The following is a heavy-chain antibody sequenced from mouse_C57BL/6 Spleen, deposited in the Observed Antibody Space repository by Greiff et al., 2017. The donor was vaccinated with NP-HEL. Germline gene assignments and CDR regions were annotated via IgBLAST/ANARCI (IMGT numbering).Heavy chain of an antibody. CDR3: ARPSGEFDY. CDR1: GFTFSSYG. CDR2: ISSGGSYT. V-gene: IGHV5-6*03. D-gene: IGHD3-2*02. Sequence: EVKLVESGGGLVKPGGSLKLSCAASGFTFSSYGMSWVRQTPDKRLEWVATISSGGSYTYYPDSVKGRFTISRDNAKNTLYLQMSSLKSEDTAMYYCARPSGEFDYWGQGTTLTVSS. J-gene: IGHJ2*01.